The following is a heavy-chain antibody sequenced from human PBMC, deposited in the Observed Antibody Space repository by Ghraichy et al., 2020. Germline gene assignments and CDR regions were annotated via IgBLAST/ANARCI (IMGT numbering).Heavy chain of an antibody. CDR1: GGTFSSYA. J-gene: IGHJ5*02. D-gene: IGHD1-7*01. CDR3: ARERHNWNYLPNWFDP. Sequence: SVKVSCKASGGTFSSYAISWVRQAPGQGLEWMGGIIPIFGTANYAQKFQGRVTITADKSTSTAYMELSSLRSEDTAVYYCARERHNWNYLPNWFDPWGQGTLVTVSS. CDR2: IIPIFGTA. V-gene: IGHV1-69*06.